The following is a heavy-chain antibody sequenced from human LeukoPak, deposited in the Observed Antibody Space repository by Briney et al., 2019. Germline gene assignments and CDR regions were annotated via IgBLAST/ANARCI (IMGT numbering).Heavy chain of an antibody. CDR3: ARDAYDSSGYDWYFDL. J-gene: IGHJ2*01. D-gene: IGHD3-22*01. CDR1: GFTFSSYA. V-gene: IGHV3-64*01. CDR2: ISSNGGST. Sequence: GGSLRLSCAASGFTFSSYAMHWVRQAPGKGLEYVSAISSNGGSTYYANSVKGRFTISRDNSKNTLYLQMGSLRAEDMAVYYCARDAYDSSGYDWYFDLWGRGTLVTVSS.